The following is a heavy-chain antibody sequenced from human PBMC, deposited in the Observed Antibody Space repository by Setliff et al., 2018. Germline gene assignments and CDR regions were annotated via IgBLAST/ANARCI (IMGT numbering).Heavy chain of an antibody. D-gene: IGHD6-25*01. CDR2: ISPSGGST. CDR3: ARGGKATGYGGGGAFDI. Sequence: ASVKVSCKASGYTFTTYYFHWVRQAPGQGVEWMGIISPSGGSTSYAQKFQDRVTMTRDTSTSTVYMELSSLRSEDTAVYYCARGGKATGYGGGGAFDIWGQGTMVTVSS. V-gene: IGHV1-46*01. J-gene: IGHJ3*02. CDR1: GYTFTTYY.